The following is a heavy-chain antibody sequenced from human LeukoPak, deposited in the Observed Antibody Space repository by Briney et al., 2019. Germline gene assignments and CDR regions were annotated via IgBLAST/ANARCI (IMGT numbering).Heavy chain of an antibody. CDR2: ISPRSGDT. D-gene: IGHD3-10*01. CDR1: GYSFTDYY. V-gene: IGHV1-2*02. Sequence: ASVKVSCKASGYSFTDYYMHWVRQAPGQGLEWMEWISPRSGDTSYAQKFQGRLTMTRDTSINTVDMDLSGLTSDDTAVFYCARGREIHGGSDTKLDDYWGQGTLVTVSS. J-gene: IGHJ4*02. CDR3: ARGREIHGGSDTKLDDY.